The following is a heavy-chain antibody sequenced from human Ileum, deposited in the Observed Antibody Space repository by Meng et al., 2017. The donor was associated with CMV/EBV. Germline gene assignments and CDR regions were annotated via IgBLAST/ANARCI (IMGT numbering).Heavy chain of an antibody. CDR2: FYGVVSTT. J-gene: IGHJ4*02. CDR3: AKGMGAPSGGVFEY. D-gene: IGHD1-26*01. V-gene: IGHV3-23*03. Sequence: CGFTFTNYAMAWVRQAPRKGLDGVSVFYGVVSTTFYADSVKGRSTISRDDSKNTVYLQMNSLRAEDTAVNYCAKGMGAPSGGVFEYWGPGTLVTVSS. CDR1: GFTFTNYA.